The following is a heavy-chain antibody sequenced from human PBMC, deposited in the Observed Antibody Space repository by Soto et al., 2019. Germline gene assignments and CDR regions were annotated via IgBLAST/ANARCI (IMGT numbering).Heavy chain of an antibody. V-gene: IGHV1-69*06. CDR1: GGTFSSYA. CDR2: IIPVFGTG. Sequence: QVQLVQSGAEVKKPGSSVKVSCKASGGTFSSYAISWVRQAPGQGLEWMGGIIPVFGTGIYAQKFQGRVTIPADKSTNTAYMELSSLRSEDTAVYFCARVGGTGGYTYGLDYWGKGTLVTVSS. J-gene: IGHJ4*02. D-gene: IGHD5-18*01. CDR3: ARVGGTGGYTYGLDY.